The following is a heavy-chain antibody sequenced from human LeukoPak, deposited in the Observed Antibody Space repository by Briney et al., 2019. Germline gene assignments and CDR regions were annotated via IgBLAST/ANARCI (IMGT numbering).Heavy chain of an antibody. D-gene: IGHD2-2*01. Sequence: GGSLRLSCAASGFTFSSYAMHWVRQAPGKGLEYVSAISSNGGSTYYANSVKGRFTISRDNSKNTLYLQMGSLRAEDMAVYYCARSVVVVPAAMRPYYYYGMDVWGQGTTVTVSS. CDR1: GFTFSSYA. CDR2: ISSNGGST. CDR3: ARSVVVVPAAMRPYYYYGMDV. J-gene: IGHJ6*02. V-gene: IGHV3-64*01.